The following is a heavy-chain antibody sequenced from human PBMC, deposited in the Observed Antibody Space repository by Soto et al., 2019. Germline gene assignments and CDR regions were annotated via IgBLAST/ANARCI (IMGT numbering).Heavy chain of an antibody. V-gene: IGHV3-21*01. J-gene: IGHJ5*02. D-gene: IGHD3-22*01. Sequence: NPGGSLRLSCAASGFTFSSYSMNWVRQAPGKGLEWVSSISSSSSYIYYADSVKGRFTISRDNAKNSLYLQMNSLRAEDTAVYYCARALYYYDSSGYYGSWGQGTLVTVSS. CDR2: ISSSSSYI. CDR3: ARALYYYDSSGYYGS. CDR1: GFTFSSYS.